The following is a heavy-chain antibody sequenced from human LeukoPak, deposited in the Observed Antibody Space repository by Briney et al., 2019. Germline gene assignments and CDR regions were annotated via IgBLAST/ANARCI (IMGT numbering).Heavy chain of an antibody. V-gene: IGHV4-59*12. D-gene: IGHD3-10*01. CDR1: DGXISSYY. J-gene: IGHJ5*02. CDR2: MYYSGTT. Sequence: SETLSLTCTVSDGXISSYYWSWIRQPPGKGLEWIAYMYYSGTTNYNPSLRSRVTISVDTSKNQFSLKLSSVTAADTAFYYCARVGGSGTRGWFDPWGQGTLVTVSS. CDR3: ARVGGSGTRGWFDP.